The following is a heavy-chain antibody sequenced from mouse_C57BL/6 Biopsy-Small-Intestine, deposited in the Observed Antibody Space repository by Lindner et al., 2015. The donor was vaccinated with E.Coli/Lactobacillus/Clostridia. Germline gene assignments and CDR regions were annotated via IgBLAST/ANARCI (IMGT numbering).Heavy chain of an antibody. CDR1: GYTFANYW. CDR3: APTGNFDY. J-gene: IGHJ2*01. D-gene: IGHD4-1*02. V-gene: IGHV1-74*01. Sequence: VQLQESGAELVKPGTSVKVSCKASGYTFANYWMHWVKQRPGQGLEWIGRIHPSDSDTNYNQKFKGKATLTVDKSSSTAYMQLSSLTSEDSAVYFCAPTGNFDYWGQGTTLTVSS. CDR2: IHPSDSDT.